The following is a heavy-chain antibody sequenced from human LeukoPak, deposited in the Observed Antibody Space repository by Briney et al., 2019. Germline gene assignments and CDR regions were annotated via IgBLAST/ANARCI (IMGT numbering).Heavy chain of an antibody. J-gene: IGHJ3*02. Sequence: GGSLRLSCVASGYTFDDYAMHWVRHVPGKGLEWVSGISWDGGSIGYADSVKGRFTISRDNAKNSLFLQMNSLTNEDTAFYYCAKGGITMIVAAFEMWGHGTMVTVS. CDR3: AKGGITMIVAAFEM. D-gene: IGHD3-22*01. CDR2: ISWDGGSI. V-gene: IGHV3-9*01. CDR1: GYTFDDYA.